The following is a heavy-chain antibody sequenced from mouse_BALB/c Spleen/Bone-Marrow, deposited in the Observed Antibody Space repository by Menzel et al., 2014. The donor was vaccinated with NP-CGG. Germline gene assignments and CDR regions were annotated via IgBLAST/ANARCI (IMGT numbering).Heavy chain of an antibody. V-gene: IGHV1-69*02. J-gene: IGHJ2*01. CDR1: GYTFTSYW. CDR2: IYPSGSYT. D-gene: IGHD1-1*01. CDR3: ARDYGSSHFDH. Sequence: QVQLQQSGAELVRPGASVKVSCKASGYTFTSYWINWVKQRPGQGLEWIGNIYPSGSYTNYNQNFKGKATLTVDKSSSTAYMELARLTSEDSAIYYCARDYGSSHFDHWGQGSTLTVSS.